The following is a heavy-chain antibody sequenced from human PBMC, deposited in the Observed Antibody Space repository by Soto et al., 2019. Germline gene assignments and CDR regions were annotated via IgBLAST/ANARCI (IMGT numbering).Heavy chain of an antibody. CDR1: GFSLSTSAVG. V-gene: IGHV2-70*01. CDR3: ARIPMAAMVTHYYYGMDV. J-gene: IGHJ6*02. D-gene: IGHD5-18*01. Sequence: SGPTLVNPTQTLTLTCTFSGFSLSTSAVGVGWIRQPPGKALEWLALIDWDDDKYYSTSLKTRLTISKDTSKTQVVLTMTNMDPVDTATYYCARIPMAAMVTHYYYGMDVWGQGTTVTVSS. CDR2: IDWDDDK.